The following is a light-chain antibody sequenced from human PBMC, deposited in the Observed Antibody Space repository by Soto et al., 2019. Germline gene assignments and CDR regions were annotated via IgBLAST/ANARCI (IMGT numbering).Light chain of an antibody. J-gene: IGKJ1*01. V-gene: IGKV3-15*01. Sequence: EIVLTQSPATLSVSPGERATLSCRASQSVSNDLAWYQQQPGQAPRLLIYGASTTATGIPARFSGSGSGTEFTLTIDSLEPEDFAVYYCQQYGSSPRTFGQGTKVDIK. CDR3: QQYGSSPRT. CDR1: QSVSND. CDR2: GAS.